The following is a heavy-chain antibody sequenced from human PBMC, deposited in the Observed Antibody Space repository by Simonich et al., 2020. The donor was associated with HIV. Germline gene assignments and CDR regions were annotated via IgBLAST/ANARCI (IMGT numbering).Heavy chain of an antibody. J-gene: IGHJ4*02. CDR3: ARGWYYYDSSGFLGGIYYFDY. CDR2: INHSGST. CDR1: GWSFSGYY. V-gene: IGHV4-34*01. D-gene: IGHD3-22*01. Sequence: QVQLQQWGAGLLKPSETLSLTCAVYGWSFSGYYWSWIRQPPGKGVEWIGEINHSGSTNYNPSLKSRVTISVDTSKNQFSLKLSSVTAADTALYYCARGWYYYDSSGFLGGIYYFDYWGQGTLVTVSS.